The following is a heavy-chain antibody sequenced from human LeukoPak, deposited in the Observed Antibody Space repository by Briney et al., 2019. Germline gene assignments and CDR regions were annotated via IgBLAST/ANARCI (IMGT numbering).Heavy chain of an antibody. CDR1: GYTFTSYG. CDR3: ARDNYGDKNWFDP. J-gene: IGHJ5*02. CDR2: ISAYNTNT. D-gene: IGHD4-17*01. V-gene: IGHV1-18*01. Sequence: ASVKVSCKASGYTFTSYGISWVRQAPGQGPEWMGWISAYNTNTNYAQSLQGRVTMTTDTSTSTAYMELRSLRSDDTAVYYCARDNYGDKNWFDPWGQGTLVTVSS.